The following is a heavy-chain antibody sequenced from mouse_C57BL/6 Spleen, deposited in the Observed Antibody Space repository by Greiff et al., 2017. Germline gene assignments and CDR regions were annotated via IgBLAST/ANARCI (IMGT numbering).Heavy chain of an antibody. Sequence: VKLMESGPGLVAPSQSLSITCTVSGFSLTSYGVSWVRQPPGKGLGWLGVIWGDGSTNYHSAPISRLSISKDNSKSQVFIKLNSLQTDDTATYSCAIYGGNYDYAMDYWGQGTSDTVSS. J-gene: IGHJ4*01. CDR2: IWGDGST. CDR3: AIYGGNYDYAMDY. V-gene: IGHV2-3*01. CDR1: GFSLTSYG. D-gene: IGHD2-1*01.